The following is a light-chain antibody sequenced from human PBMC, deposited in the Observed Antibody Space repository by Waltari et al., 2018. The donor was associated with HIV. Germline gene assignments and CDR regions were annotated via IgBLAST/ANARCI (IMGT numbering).Light chain of an antibody. J-gene: IGLJ3*02. Sequence: QLVLTQSPSASASLGASVKLTCTLSSGHTNYAIAWHQQHPEKGPRYLMTLKRDGSHSKGDGIPDRFSGSSSGAVRYLIISSLQSEDEADYYCQTWGTGIQVFGGGTKVTVL. CDR1: SGHTNYA. CDR3: QTWGTGIQV. V-gene: IGLV4-69*02. CDR2: LKRDGSH.